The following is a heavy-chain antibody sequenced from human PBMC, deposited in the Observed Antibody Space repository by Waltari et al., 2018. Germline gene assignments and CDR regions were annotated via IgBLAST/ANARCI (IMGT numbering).Heavy chain of an antibody. Sequence: QVQLQPWGAGLLKPSETLSLTCTVYGGSFSDYYWRWIRQPPGKGLAWIGEINHTGRTYDSPSLRSRFTISVDTDKNQFSLKVSSVTAADTGVYYCSRAVSGYDRYSDYYHGMDIWGQGTTVTVSS. J-gene: IGHJ6*02. D-gene: IGHD5-12*01. CDR2: INHTGRT. CDR3: SRAVSGYDRYSDYYHGMDI. V-gene: IGHV4-34*01. CDR1: GGSFSDYY.